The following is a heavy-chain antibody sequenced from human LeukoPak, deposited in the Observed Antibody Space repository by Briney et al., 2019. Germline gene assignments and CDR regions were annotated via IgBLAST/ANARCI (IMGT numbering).Heavy chain of an antibody. CDR3: ARESRALLWFGETWFDP. D-gene: IGHD3-10*01. CDR1: GVTFCSYE. Sequence: GGALRLSCADSGVTFCSYEMNGGGQALGEGREWGANIRQDGSEKYYVDSVNGRFTISKDNTKNSLYLQMTSLRAEDTAVYYCARESRALLWFGETWFDPWGQGTLVPVSS. CDR2: IRQDGSEK. V-gene: IGHV3-7*01. J-gene: IGHJ5*02.